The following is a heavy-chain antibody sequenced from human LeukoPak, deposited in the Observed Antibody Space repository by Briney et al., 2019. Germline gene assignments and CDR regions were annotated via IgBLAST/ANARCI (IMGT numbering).Heavy chain of an antibody. CDR1: GYTFTYFD. D-gene: IGHD3-16*01. Sequence: ASVKVSCKASGYTFTYFDINWVRQATGQGLEWVGWMNPDSGNTGYAQNFQGRVTMTRNISTSTVYMELSSLRSEDTAAYYCARGRGLKNYYGMDVWGQGTTVTVSS. V-gene: IGHV1-8*01. CDR3: ARGRGLKNYYGMDV. J-gene: IGHJ6*02. CDR2: MNPDSGNT.